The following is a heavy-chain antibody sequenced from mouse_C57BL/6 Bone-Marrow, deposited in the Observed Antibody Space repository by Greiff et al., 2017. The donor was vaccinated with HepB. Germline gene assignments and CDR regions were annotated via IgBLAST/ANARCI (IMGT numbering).Heavy chain of an antibody. CDR2: INPDSSTI. CDR1: GVDFSRYW. J-gene: IGHJ3*01. V-gene: IGHV4-1*01. Sequence: EADGVDFSRYWMSWVRRAPGKGLEWIGEINPDSSTINYAPSLKDKFIISRDNAKNTLYLQMSKVRSEDTALYYCARPYGNYETWFAYWGQGTLVTVSA. CDR3: ARPYGNYETWFAY. D-gene: IGHD2-1*01.